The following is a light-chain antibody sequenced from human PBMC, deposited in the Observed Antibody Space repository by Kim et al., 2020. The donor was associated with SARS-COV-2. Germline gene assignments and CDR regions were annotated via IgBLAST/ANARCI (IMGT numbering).Light chain of an antibody. CDR3: SSFTSSSTYWV. J-gene: IGLJ3*02. Sequence: QSITISCTGTSSDVGAYNYVSWYQQHPGKAPKLMIYDVSKRPSGVSSRFSASKSGNTASLTISGLQAGDEADYFCSSFTSSSTYWVFGGGTQLTVL. CDR2: DVS. V-gene: IGLV2-14*03. CDR1: SSDVGAYNY.